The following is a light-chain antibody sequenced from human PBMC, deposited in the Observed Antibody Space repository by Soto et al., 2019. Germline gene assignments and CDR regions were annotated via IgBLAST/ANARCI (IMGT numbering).Light chain of an antibody. J-gene: IGLJ3*02. CDR2: DDI. V-gene: IGLV1-40*01. CDR1: SSNIGAGYD. Sequence: QSVLTQPPSVSGAPGQRVTISCTGSSSNIGAGYDVHWYQQLPGAAPKLLIYDDINRPSGVPDRFSGSTSGTSASLAITGLQAEDEADYYCHSYDSSLSGWVFGGGTKRTVL. CDR3: HSYDSSLSGWV.